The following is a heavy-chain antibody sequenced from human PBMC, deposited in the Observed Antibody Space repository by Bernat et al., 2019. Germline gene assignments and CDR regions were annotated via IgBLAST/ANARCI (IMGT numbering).Heavy chain of an antibody. CDR3: ARDSCLGFGELPFCGMDV. J-gene: IGHJ6*02. V-gene: IGHV3-11*05. D-gene: IGHD3-10*01. CDR2: ISSSSSYT. Sequence: QVQLVESGGGLVKPGGSLRLSCAASGFTFSDYYMSWIRQAPGKGLEWVSYISSSSSYTNYADSVKGRFTISRDNAKNSLYLQMNSLRAEDTAVYYCARDSCLGFGELPFCGMDVWGQGTTVTVSS. CDR1: GFTFSDYY.